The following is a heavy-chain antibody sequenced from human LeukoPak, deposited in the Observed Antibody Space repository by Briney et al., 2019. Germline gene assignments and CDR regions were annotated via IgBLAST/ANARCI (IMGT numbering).Heavy chain of an antibody. D-gene: IGHD6-13*01. J-gene: IGHJ4*02. Sequence: SGGSLRLSCSASGFTFSSYAMHWVRQAPGKGLEYVSAISSNGGSTYYADSVKGRFTISRDNSKNTLYLQMNSLRAEDTAVYYCARDIVAAADYWGQGTLVTVSS. CDR1: GFTFSSYA. CDR2: ISSNGGST. V-gene: IGHV3-64*04. CDR3: ARDIVAAADY.